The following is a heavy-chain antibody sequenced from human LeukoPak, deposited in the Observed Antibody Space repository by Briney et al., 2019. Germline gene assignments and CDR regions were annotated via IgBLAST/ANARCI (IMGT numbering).Heavy chain of an antibody. D-gene: IGHD3-22*01. Sequence: PGGSLRLSCAASGFTVSGNYMSWVRQAPGKGLEWVSVIYSAGSTYYADSVRGRFTISSDNSKNALYLQMNSLRAEDPAVYYCARDHPYYHDNWGQGTLVTVSS. CDR1: GFTVSGNY. V-gene: IGHV3-53*01. CDR3: ARDHPYYHDN. J-gene: IGHJ4*02. CDR2: IYSAGST.